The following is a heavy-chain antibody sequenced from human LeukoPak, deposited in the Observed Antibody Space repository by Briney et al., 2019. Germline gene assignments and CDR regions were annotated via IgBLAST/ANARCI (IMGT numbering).Heavy chain of an antibody. CDR1: GFTFSSYA. J-gene: IGHJ4*02. D-gene: IGHD6-19*01. Sequence: PGGSLRLSCAASGFTFSSYAMSWVRQAPGKGLEWVSAISGSGGSTYYADSVKGRFTISRDNSKNTLYLQMNSLRAEDTAVYYCAKATSIGYSSGWKEGYYFDYWGQGTLVTVSS. CDR2: ISGSGGST. V-gene: IGHV3-23*01. CDR3: AKATSIGYSSGWKEGYYFDY.